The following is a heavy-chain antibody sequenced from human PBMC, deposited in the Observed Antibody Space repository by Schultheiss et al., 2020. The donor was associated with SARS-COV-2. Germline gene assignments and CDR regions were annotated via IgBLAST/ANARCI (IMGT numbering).Heavy chain of an antibody. V-gene: IGHV3-23*01. CDR1: GFTFSSYS. CDR2: ISGSGGST. D-gene: IGHD6-6*01. J-gene: IGHJ2*01. CDR3: ARAPLAGGQLVSYWYFDL. Sequence: GGSLRLSCAASGFTFSSYSMNWVRQAPGKGLEWVSAISGSGGSTYYADSVKGRFTISRDNSKNTLYLQMNSLRAEDTAVYYCARAPLAGGQLVSYWYFDLWGRGTLVTVSS.